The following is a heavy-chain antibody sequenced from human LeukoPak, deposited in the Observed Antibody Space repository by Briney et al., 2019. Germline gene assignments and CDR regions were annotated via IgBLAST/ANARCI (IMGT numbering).Heavy chain of an antibody. V-gene: IGHV1-2*02. CDR2: INPNSGGT. CDR1: GYTFTGYY. D-gene: IGHD3-10*01. Sequence: ASVKVSCKASGYTFTGYYMHWVRQAPGQGLEWMGWINPNSGGTNYAQKFQGRVTMTRDTSISTAYMELSRLRSDDTAVYYCAKELWFGESEYYYYMDVWGKGTTVTVSS. CDR3: AKELWFGESEYYYYMDV. J-gene: IGHJ6*03.